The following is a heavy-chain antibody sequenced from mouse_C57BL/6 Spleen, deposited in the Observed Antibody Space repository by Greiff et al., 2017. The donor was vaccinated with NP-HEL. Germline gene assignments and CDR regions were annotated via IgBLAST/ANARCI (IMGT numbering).Heavy chain of an antibody. CDR3: ASGDGYYAYYYAMDY. V-gene: IGHV1-80*01. Sequence: LVESGAELVKPGASVKISCKASGYAFSSYWMNWVKQRPGKGLEWIGQIYPGDGDTNYNGKFKGKATLTADKSSSTAYMQLSSLTSEDSAVYFCASGDGYYAYYYAMDYWGQGTSVTVSS. J-gene: IGHJ4*01. CDR1: GYAFSSYW. CDR2: IYPGDGDT. D-gene: IGHD2-3*01.